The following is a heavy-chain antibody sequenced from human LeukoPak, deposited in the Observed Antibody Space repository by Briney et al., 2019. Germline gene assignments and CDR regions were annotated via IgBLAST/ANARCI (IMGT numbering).Heavy chain of an antibody. J-gene: IGHJ4*02. D-gene: IGHD6-19*01. V-gene: IGHV1-2*06. CDR1: GHTFTAYF. CDR2: VNPNSGVT. CDR3: ARQWLPNGYFDY. Sequence: VASVKVSCKASGHTFTAYFMHWVRQAPGQGLEWMGRVNPNSGVTNSIQKFQGRVTMTRDTSISTAYMELSGLRSDDTAVYYCARQWLPNGYFDYWGQGTLVTVSS.